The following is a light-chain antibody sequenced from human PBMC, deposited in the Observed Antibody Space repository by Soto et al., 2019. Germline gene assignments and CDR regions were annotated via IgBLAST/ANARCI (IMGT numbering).Light chain of an antibody. CDR2: DNN. CDR3: GTWDSSLSVYV. V-gene: IGLV1-51*01. CDR1: SSNIGNNY. J-gene: IGLJ1*01. Sequence: QSVLTQPPSVSAAPGQKVTISCSGSSSNIGNNYVSWYQQLPGTAPKLLIYDNNKRPSGIPDRFSGSKSGTSATLGITGLQTWDEADYYCGTWDSSLSVYVFGTGTKLTVL.